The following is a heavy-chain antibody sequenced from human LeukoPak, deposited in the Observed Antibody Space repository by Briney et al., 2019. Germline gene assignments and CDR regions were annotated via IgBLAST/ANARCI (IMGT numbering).Heavy chain of an antibody. V-gene: IGHV4-39*01. CDR3: AILDPIRPDY. CDR1: GGSISSSSYY. CDR2: IYYSGST. D-gene: IGHD2-21*01. Sequence: SETLSLTCTVSGGSISSSSYYWGWIRQPPGKGLEWIGSIYYSGSTYYNPSLKSRVTISVDTSKNQFSLKLTSVTDADTAVYYCAILDPIRPDYWGQGTQVTVSS. J-gene: IGHJ4*02.